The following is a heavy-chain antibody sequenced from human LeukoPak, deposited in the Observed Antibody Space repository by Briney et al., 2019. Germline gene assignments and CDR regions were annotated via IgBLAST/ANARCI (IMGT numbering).Heavy chain of an antibody. Sequence: PSQTLSLTCAVSGGPFSGYFWSWIRQSSGKGLEWIGEIHNSGTTNYNPSLNSRVTISEDTSKNQFYLNLSSVTATDTAVYYFARRYYYNWGIFPFDFWGQGTLVTASS. D-gene: IGHD3-10*01. CDR2: IHNSGTT. CDR3: ARRYYYNWGIFPFDF. V-gene: IGHV4-34*01. CDR1: GGPFSGYF. J-gene: IGHJ4*02.